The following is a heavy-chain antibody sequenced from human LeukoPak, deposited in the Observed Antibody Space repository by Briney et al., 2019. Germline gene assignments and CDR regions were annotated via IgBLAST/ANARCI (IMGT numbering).Heavy chain of an antibody. CDR3: ARDGGFRDGFPHFDY. V-gene: IGHV3-21*01. J-gene: IGHJ4*02. Sequence: GGSLRLSCAASGFTFSSYSMNWVRQAPGKGLEWVSSISSSSSYIYYTDSVKGRLTISRDNAKNSLYLQMNSLRAEDTAVYYCARDGGFRDGFPHFDYWGQGTLVTVSS. D-gene: IGHD5-24*01. CDR2: ISSSSSYI. CDR1: GFTFSSYS.